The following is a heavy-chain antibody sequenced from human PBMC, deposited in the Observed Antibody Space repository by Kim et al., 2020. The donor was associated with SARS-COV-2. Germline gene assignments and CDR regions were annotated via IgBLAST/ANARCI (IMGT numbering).Heavy chain of an antibody. CDR2: IYYTGST. CDR1: GGSISSSSYY. Sequence: SETLSLTCTVSGGSISSSSYYWSWIRQPPGKGLEWIGTIYYTGSTYYNPSLKSRVTISVDRSKNQFSLKLNSVTAADTAVYHCARHKTRSSKYYYYYMDVWGKGTTVTVSS. CDR3: ARHKTRSSKYYYYYMDV. V-gene: IGHV4-39*01. J-gene: IGHJ6*03. D-gene: IGHD6-6*01.